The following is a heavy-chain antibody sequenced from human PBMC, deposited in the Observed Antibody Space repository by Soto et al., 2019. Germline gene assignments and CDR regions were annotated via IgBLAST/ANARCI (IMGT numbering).Heavy chain of an antibody. CDR1: GGTFSSYA. Sequence: QVQLVQSGAEVKKPGSSVKVSCKASGGTFSSYAINWVRQAPGQGLEWMGGIIPIFGTANYSQKFQGRVTITADETTSTAYMELSSLRSEDTAVYYCARVGTMVRGVITFYDGMDVWGQGTTVTVSS. CDR2: IIPIFGTA. D-gene: IGHD3-10*01. J-gene: IGHJ6*02. CDR3: ARVGTMVRGVITFYDGMDV. V-gene: IGHV1-69*01.